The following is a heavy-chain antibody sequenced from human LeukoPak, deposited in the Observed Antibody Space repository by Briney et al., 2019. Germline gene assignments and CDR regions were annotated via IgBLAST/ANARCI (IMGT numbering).Heavy chain of an antibody. V-gene: IGHV1-18*01. D-gene: IGHD3-22*01. CDR3: ARLDPGSSGYYYDDC. CDR2: ISAYNGNT. CDR1: GYTFTSYG. J-gene: IGHJ4*02. Sequence: RGASVKVSCKASGYTFTSYGISWVRQAPGQGLEWMGWISAYNGNTNYAQKLQGRVTMTTDTSTSTAYMELRSLRSDDTAVYYCARLDPGSSGYYYDDCWGQGTLVTVSS.